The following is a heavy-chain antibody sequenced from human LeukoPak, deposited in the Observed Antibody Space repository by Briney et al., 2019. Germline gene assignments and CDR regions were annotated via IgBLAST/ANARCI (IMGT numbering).Heavy chain of an antibody. Sequence: SSETLSLTCTVSGGSISNTSYYWGWIRQPPGMALEWIGHIYYSGSTFYNPSVESRVTISIDTSKNQFSLMLSSVTAADTAVYYCTSPPSSYYDSSGYSLYALDVWGQGTMVTVSS. CDR3: TSPPSSYYDSSGYSLYALDV. D-gene: IGHD3-22*01. J-gene: IGHJ3*01. CDR2: IYYSGST. CDR1: GGSISNTSYY. V-gene: IGHV4-39*01.